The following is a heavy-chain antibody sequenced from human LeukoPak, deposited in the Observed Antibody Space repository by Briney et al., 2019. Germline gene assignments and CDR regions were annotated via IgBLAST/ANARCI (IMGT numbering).Heavy chain of an antibody. V-gene: IGHV3-7*05. CDR1: GFTFSSYW. Sequence: GGSLRLSCAASGFTFSSYWMSWVRQAPGKGLEWVANIKQDGSEKYYVDSVKGRFTVSRDNAKNSLYLQMNSLRAEDTAVYYCARDQRYCSSSSCPWEPFDYWGQGTLVTVSS. CDR3: ARDQRYCSSSSCPWEPFDY. D-gene: IGHD2-2*01. J-gene: IGHJ4*02. CDR2: IKQDGSEK.